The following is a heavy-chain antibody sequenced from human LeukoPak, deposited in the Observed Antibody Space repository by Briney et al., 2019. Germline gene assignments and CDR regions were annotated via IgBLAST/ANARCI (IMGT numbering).Heavy chain of an antibody. CDR3: ATISAQTFDI. CDR1: GLTFSDYS. CDR2: IKPDGSDK. D-gene: IGHD5-24*01. V-gene: IGHV3-7*01. Sequence: PGGSLRLSCAASGLTFSDYSMNWVRQSPGKGLEWVANIKPDGSDKYYVDSARGRFTVSRDNAKNSAFLQMNSLRAEDTAIYYCATISAQTFDIWGQGTLVSVSS. J-gene: IGHJ3*02.